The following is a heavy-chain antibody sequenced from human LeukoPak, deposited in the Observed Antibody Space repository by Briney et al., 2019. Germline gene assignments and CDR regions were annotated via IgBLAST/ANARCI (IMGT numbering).Heavy chain of an antibody. CDR1: GFMFTTYW. J-gene: IGHJ4*02. V-gene: IGHV3-7*01. D-gene: IGHD3-10*01. Sequence: GGSLRLSCAASGFMFTTYWMSWVRQAPGKGLEWVANINQDGSEKYYVDSLKGRFTVSRDNTKNSLYLQMDSLRAEDAAVYYCARLSKMLRGPDVFYYFEYWGQGTLVTVSS. CDR2: INQDGSEK. CDR3: ARLSKMLRGPDVFYYFEY.